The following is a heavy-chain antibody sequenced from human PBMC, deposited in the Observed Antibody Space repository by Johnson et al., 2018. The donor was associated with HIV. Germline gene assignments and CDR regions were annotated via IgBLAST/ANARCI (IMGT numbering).Heavy chain of an antibody. Sequence: VQLVESGGGLVQPGGSLRLSCAASGFTFDDYDMTWVRQAPGKGLEWVSGIHWNAGNTGYVDSVKRRFTISRDNAKNSLYLQMNSLRAEDTAVYYCARDGTSHDAFDIWGQGTMVTVSS. D-gene: IGHD6-13*01. J-gene: IGHJ3*02. CDR1: GFTFDDYD. CDR3: ARDGTSHDAFDI. V-gene: IGHV3-20*04. CDR2: IHWNAGNT.